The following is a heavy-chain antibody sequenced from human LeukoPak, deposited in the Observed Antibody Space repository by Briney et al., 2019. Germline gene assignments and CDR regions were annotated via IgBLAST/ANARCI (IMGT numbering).Heavy chain of an antibody. V-gene: IGHV3-48*02. D-gene: IGHD4-17*01. CDR2: ISSSSSTI. J-gene: IGHJ4*02. CDR3: ARDGYGDYLFDY. Sequence: GGSLRLSCAASRFTFSRYSFNWVRQAPGKGLEWVSYISSSSSTISYADSVKGRFTIPRDNAKNSLYLQMNSLRDEDTAVYYCARDGYGDYLFDYWGQGTLVTVSS. CDR1: RFTFSRYS.